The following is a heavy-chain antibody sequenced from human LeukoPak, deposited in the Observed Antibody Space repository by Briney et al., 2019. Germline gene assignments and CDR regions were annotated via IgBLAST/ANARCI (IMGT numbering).Heavy chain of an antibody. CDR1: GFTFSSYG. CDR2: IRYDGSNK. J-gene: IGHJ4*02. V-gene: IGHV3-30*02. CDR3: ARRYCSGGSCYSIDY. Sequence: GGSLRLSCAASGFTFSSYGMHWVRQAPGKGLEGMAFIRYDGSNKYYDSVKGRFTISRDNSKNTLYLQMNSLRAEDTAVYYCARRYCSGGSCYSIDYWGQGTLVTVSS. D-gene: IGHD2-15*01.